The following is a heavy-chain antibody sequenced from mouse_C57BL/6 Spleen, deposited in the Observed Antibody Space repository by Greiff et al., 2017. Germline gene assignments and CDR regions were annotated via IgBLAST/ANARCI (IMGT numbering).Heavy chain of an antibody. CDR2: INPSSGYT. D-gene: IGHD2-1*01. CDR1: GYTCTSYT. J-gene: IGHJ1*03. Sequence: VQLVESGAELARPGASVKMSCKASGYTCTSYTMHWVKQRPGQGLEWIGYINPSSGYTKYNQKFKDKATLTADKSSSTAYMQLSSLTSEDSAVYYCARWGNYEDWYFDVWGTGTTVTVSS. V-gene: IGHV1-4*01. CDR3: ARWGNYEDWYFDV.